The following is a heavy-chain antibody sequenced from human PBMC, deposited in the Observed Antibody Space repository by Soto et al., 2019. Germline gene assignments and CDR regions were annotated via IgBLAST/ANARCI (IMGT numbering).Heavy chain of an antibody. J-gene: IGHJ2*01. CDR3: ARSKEQILWYFDL. CDR1: GLTFDDNG. Sequence: EVQLVESGGGVVRPGGSLELSGEASGLTFDDNGMSWVRQAPGRGLEWVSGINWNGGSTGYADSVKGRFTISRDNAKNSLYLQMNSLRAEDTALYHCARSKEQILWYFDLWGRGTLVTVSS. V-gene: IGHV3-20*01. CDR2: INWNGGST. D-gene: IGHD1-26*01.